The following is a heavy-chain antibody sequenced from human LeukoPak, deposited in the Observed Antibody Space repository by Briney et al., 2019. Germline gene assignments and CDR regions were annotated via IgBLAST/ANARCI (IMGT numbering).Heavy chain of an antibody. Sequence: PSETLSLTCTVSGGSISSYYWSWIRQPAGKGLEWIGRIYTSGSTNYNPSLKSRVTMSVDTSKNQFSLKLSSVTAADTAVYYCALLKTGYSSSWYWFDPWAREPCSPSPQ. V-gene: IGHV4-4*07. D-gene: IGHD6-13*01. CDR1: GGSISSYY. CDR3: ALLKTGYSSSWYWFDP. J-gene: IGHJ5*02. CDR2: IYTSGST.